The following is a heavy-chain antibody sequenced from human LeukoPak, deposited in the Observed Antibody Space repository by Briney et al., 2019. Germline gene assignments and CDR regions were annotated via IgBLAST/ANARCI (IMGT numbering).Heavy chain of an antibody. CDR2: ISAYNGNT. V-gene: IGHV1-18*01. J-gene: IGHJ6*03. Sequence: ASVKVSCKASGYTFTSYGISWVRQAPGQGLEWMGWISAYNGNTNYAQKLQGRVTMTTDTSTSTAYMELRSLRSDDTAVYYCARGPGIVVVPAAMTYYYYYCMDVWGKGTTVTVSS. CDR3: ARGPGIVVVPAAMTYYYYYCMDV. CDR1: GYTFTSYG. D-gene: IGHD2-2*01.